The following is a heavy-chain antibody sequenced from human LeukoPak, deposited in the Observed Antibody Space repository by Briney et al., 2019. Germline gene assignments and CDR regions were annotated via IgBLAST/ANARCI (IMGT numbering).Heavy chain of an antibody. V-gene: IGHV3-21*01. D-gene: IGHD3-22*01. CDR2: ISSTSSYI. Sequence: PGGSLRLSCAASGFTFSSNSMNWVRQAPGKGLEWVSSISSTSSYIYYADSVKGRFTVSRDNAKNSLFLQMNSLRAEDTAVYYCARDPGYFCDSSGYLYGMDVWGQGTTVTVSS. CDR3: ARDPGYFCDSSGYLYGMDV. J-gene: IGHJ6*02. CDR1: GFTFSSNS.